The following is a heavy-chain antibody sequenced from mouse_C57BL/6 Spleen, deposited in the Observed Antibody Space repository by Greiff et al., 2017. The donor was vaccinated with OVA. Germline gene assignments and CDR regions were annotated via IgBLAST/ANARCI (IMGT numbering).Heavy chain of an antibody. V-gene: IGHV3-6*01. J-gene: IGHJ2*01. CDR1: GYSITSGYY. CDR2: ISYDGSN. CDR3: ARVDYYGSGYCDY. Sequence: VQLKESGPGLVKPSQSLSLTCSVTGYSITSGYYWNWIRQFPGNKLEWMGYISYDGSNNYNPSLKNRISITRDTSKNQFFLKLNAVTTEDTATYYCARVDYYGSGYCDYWGQGTTLTVSS. D-gene: IGHD1-1*01.